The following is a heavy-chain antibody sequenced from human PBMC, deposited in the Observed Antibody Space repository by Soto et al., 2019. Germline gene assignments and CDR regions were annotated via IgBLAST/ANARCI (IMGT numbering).Heavy chain of an antibody. D-gene: IGHD1-26*01. Sequence: QVQLVESGGGVVQSGRSLRLSCAASGFTFSSYGMHWVRQAPDKGLEWVAVISYDGSNKYYADSVKGRFTISRDNSKNTRYLQMNSLRAEDTAVYYCAKDRVGATPPDYWGQGTLVTVSS. CDR2: ISYDGSNK. J-gene: IGHJ4*02. CDR3: AKDRVGATPPDY. CDR1: GFTFSSYG. V-gene: IGHV3-30*18.